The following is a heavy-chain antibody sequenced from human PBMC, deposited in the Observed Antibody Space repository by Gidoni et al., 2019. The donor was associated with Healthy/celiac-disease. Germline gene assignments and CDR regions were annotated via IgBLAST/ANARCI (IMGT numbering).Heavy chain of an antibody. Sequence: QVHMQQSGPGLGKPSQPLPLTRAIPRHSVSSHSAAWNWIRQSPSRGLEWLGRTYYRSKWYNDYAVSVKSRITINPDTSKNQFSLQLNSVTPEDTAVYYCASGGGSGSYYNFDYWGQGTLVTVSS. CDR1: RHSVSSHSAA. CDR3: ASGGGSGSYYNFDY. V-gene: IGHV6-1*01. D-gene: IGHD3-10*01. J-gene: IGHJ4*02. CDR2: TYYRSKWYN.